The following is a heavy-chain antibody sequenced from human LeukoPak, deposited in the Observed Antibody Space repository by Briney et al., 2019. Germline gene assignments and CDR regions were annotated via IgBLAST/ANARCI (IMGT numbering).Heavy chain of an antibody. V-gene: IGHV1-2*02. CDR1: GYTFTGYY. Sequence: GASVKVSCKASGYTFTGYYMHWVRQAPGQGLEWMGWINPNSGGTNYAQKFQGRVTMTRDTSISTAYMELSRLRSDDTAVYYCARDVRLLRPDAFDIWGQGTMVTVSS. J-gene: IGHJ3*02. CDR3: ARDVRLLRPDAFDI. CDR2: INPNSGGT. D-gene: IGHD3-22*01.